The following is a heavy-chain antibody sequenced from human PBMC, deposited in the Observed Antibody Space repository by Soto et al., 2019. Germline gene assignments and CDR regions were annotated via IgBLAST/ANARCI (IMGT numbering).Heavy chain of an antibody. Sequence: QVQLVQSGPEVKKPGASVKVSCKASGYTFTSYGITWVRQAPGQGLEWMGWISTYNGNPNYAQKFQGRVTMTTDTSTSTAYMELRSLRSDDTAVFYCARAPLYSTSTKNAFDIWGQGTVVTVSS. V-gene: IGHV1-18*01. J-gene: IGHJ3*02. CDR2: ISTYNGNP. CDR3: ARAPLYSTSTKNAFDI. D-gene: IGHD6-6*01. CDR1: GYTFTSYG.